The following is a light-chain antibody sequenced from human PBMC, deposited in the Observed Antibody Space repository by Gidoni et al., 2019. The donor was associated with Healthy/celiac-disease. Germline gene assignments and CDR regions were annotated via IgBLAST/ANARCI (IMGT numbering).Light chain of an antibody. CDR1: QSISSW. J-gene: IGKJ4*01. V-gene: IGKV1-5*03. CDR3: QQYNSFSLT. CDR2: KAS. Sequence: DIQMTQSPSTLSASVGDRVTITCRASQSISSWLAWYQQKPGKAPKLLIYKASSLESGVPSRFSGSGSGTEFTLTISSLQPDDFATYYCQQYNSFSLTFGGGTKVEIK.